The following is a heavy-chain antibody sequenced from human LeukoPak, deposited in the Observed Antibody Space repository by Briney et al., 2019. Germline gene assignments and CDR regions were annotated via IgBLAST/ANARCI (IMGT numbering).Heavy chain of an antibody. J-gene: IGHJ5*02. CDR3: ARGDGGYDILTGYYLGWFDL. V-gene: IGHV4-31*03. Sequence: SQTLSLTCTVSGGSISSGGYYWSWIRQHPGKGLEWIGYIYYSGSTYYNPSLKSRVTISVDTSKNQFSLKLSSVTAADTAVYYCARGDGGYDILTGYYLGWFDLWGQGTLVTVSS. D-gene: IGHD3-9*01. CDR2: IYYSGST. CDR1: GGSISSGGYY.